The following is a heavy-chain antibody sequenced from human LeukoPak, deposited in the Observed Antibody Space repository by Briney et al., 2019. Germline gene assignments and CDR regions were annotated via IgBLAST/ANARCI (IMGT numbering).Heavy chain of an antibody. CDR2: ISGSGGST. D-gene: IGHD3-10*01. V-gene: IGHV3-23*01. CDR1: GFTFSSYA. Sequence: PGGSLRLSCAASGFTFSSYAMSWVRQAPEKGLEWVSAISGSGGSTYYADSVKGRFTISRDNSKNTLYLQMNSLRAEDTAVYYCANPYYYGSGSPYAFDIWGQGTMVTVSS. J-gene: IGHJ3*02. CDR3: ANPYYYGSGSPYAFDI.